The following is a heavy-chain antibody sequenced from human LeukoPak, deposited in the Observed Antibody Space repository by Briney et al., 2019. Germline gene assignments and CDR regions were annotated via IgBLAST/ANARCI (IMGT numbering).Heavy chain of an antibody. CDR2: IYYSGST. J-gene: IGHJ5*02. CDR3: ARVDSFKWFDP. V-gene: IGHV4-61*01. Sequence: SETLSLTCTVSGGSVSSTSYSWSWIRQPPGKGLEWIGYIYYSGSTNYSPSLKSRVTTSIDTSKNQFSLRLNSVSAADTAVYYCARVDSFKWFDPWGQGTLVTVSS. D-gene: IGHD2-2*03. CDR1: GGSVSSTSYS.